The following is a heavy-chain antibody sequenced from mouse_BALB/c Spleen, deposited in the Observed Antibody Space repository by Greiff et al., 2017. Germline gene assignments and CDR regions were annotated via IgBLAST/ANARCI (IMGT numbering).Heavy chain of an antibody. V-gene: IGHV5-12-1*01. Sequence: EVKLMESGGGLVKPGGSLKLSCAASGFAFSSYDMSWVRQTPEKRLEWVAYISSGGGSTYYPDTVKGRFTISRDNAKNTLYLQMSSLKSEDTAMYYCARHGPYYFDYWGQGTTLTVSS. CDR1: GFAFSSYD. CDR3: ARHGPYYFDY. CDR2: ISSGGGST. J-gene: IGHJ2*01.